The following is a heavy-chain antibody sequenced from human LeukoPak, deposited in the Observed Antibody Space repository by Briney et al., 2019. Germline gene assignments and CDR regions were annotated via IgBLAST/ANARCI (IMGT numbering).Heavy chain of an antibody. CDR1: GYNFADYW. D-gene: IGHD6-19*01. J-gene: IGHJ4*02. Sequence: GGSLKISCKVSGYNFADYWIGWVRQMPGKGLEWMGRINPSNSYTNYNPSFQGHVTFSVDKSIATAYLQWTTLKASDTAMYYCARGGWLDDYWGQGTLVTVSS. CDR3: ARGGWLDDY. CDR2: INPSNSYT. V-gene: IGHV5-10-1*01.